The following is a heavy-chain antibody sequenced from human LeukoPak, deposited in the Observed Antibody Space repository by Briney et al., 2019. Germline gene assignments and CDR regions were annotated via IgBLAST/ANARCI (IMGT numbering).Heavy chain of an antibody. CDR2: ISSTGSTI. Sequence: GGSLRLSCAASGFTFSDYYMSWIRQAPGKGPEWASYISSTGSTIYYADSVKGRFTISRDNAKNSLYLQMNSLRAEDTAVYYCEARVTMIREVMVFDYWGQGTLVTVSS. V-gene: IGHV3-11*01. J-gene: IGHJ4*02. CDR1: GFTFSDYY. D-gene: IGHD3-10*01. CDR3: EARVTMIREVMVFDY.